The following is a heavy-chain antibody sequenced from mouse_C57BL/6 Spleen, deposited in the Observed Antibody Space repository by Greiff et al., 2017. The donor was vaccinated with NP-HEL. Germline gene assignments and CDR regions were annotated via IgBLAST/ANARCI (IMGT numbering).Heavy chain of an antibody. CDR3: ARNYDGYRFAY. D-gene: IGHD2-3*01. CDR1: GFTFSDYG. CDR2: ISSGSSTI. J-gene: IGHJ3*01. V-gene: IGHV5-17*01. Sequence: EVMLVESGGGLVKPGGSLKLSCAASGFTFSDYGMHWVRQAPEKGLEWVAYISSGSSTISYADTVKGRFTISRDNAKNTLFLQMTSLRSEDTAMYYCARNYDGYRFAYWGQGTLVTVAA.